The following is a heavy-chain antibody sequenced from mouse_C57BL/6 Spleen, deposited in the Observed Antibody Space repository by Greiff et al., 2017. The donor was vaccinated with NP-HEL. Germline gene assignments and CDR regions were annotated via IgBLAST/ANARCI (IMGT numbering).Heavy chain of an antibody. V-gene: IGHV1-9*01. D-gene: IGHD1-1*01. J-gene: IGHJ3*01. Sequence: QVQLQQSGAELMKPGASVKLSCKATGYTFTGYWIEWVKQRPGHGLEWIGEILPGSGSTNYNEKFKGKATFTADTSSNPAYMQLSSLTTEDSAIYYCARHYGSSYRFAYWGQGTLVTVSA. CDR3: ARHYGSSYRFAY. CDR2: ILPGSGST. CDR1: GYTFTGYW.